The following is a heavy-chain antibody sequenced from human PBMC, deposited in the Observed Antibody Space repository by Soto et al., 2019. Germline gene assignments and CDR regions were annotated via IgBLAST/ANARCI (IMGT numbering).Heavy chain of an antibody. CDR2: IYYSGST. J-gene: IGHJ4*02. V-gene: IGHV4-39*02. Sequence: QLQLQESGPGLVKPSETLSLTCSVSGDSISSSNYYWGWIRQPPGKGLEWIGSIYYSGSTYYNPSLMSRVARSLDMSKNRCSLQLTSLTAADTAVYYCASYELSTAYFPQFLFDSWGQGTLVTASA. D-gene: IGHD3-9*01. CDR1: GDSISSSNYY. CDR3: ASYELSTAYFPQFLFDS.